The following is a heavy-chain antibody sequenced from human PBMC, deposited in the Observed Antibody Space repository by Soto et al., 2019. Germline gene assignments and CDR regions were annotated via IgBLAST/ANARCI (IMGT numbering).Heavy chain of an antibody. J-gene: IGHJ5*02. CDR3: VRWNGFGDR. Sequence: EVQLLESGGGLVQPGGSLRLSCAVSGFIISDYGVTWVRQAPGKGLEWVSGFSGGGGGTFYVDSVKGRFTISRDDPKNTAYLQMNSLGAEDTAVYYCVRWNGFGDRWGQGTLVTVSS. CDR1: GFIISDYG. CDR2: FSGGGGGT. D-gene: IGHD1-1*01. V-gene: IGHV3-23*01.